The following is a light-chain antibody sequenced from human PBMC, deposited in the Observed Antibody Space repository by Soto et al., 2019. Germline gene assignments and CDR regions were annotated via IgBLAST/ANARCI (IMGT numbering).Light chain of an antibody. Sequence: QCVLTQPASVSGSPGQSITISCTGTSSDVGGHNFVSWYQQHPGKAPKLMIYDVRNRPSGVSNRFSGSKSVNTASLTISGLQAEDEADYYCSSYTSISTYVFGTGTKVTVL. CDR1: SSDVGGHNF. J-gene: IGLJ1*01. CDR3: SSYTSISTYV. CDR2: DVR. V-gene: IGLV2-14*01.